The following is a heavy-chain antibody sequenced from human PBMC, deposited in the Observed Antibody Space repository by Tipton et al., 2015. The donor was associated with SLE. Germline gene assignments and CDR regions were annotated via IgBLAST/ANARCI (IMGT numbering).Heavy chain of an antibody. D-gene: IGHD4-11*01. Sequence: SGFTFSSYAMSWVRQAPGKGLEWVSAISGSGGSTYYAASVQGRFTISRDNAKNSLYLQMNSLRAEDTAVYYCARGLTTVRDAFDIWGQGTMVTVSS. V-gene: IGHV3-23*01. CDR2: ISGSGGST. J-gene: IGHJ3*02. CDR3: ARGLTTVRDAFDI. CDR1: GFTFSSYA.